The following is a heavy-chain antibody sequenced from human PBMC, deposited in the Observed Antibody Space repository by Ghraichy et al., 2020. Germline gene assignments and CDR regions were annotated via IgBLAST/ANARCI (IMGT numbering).Heavy chain of an antibody. CDR1: GFTFSSYA. J-gene: IGHJ6*03. D-gene: IGHD6-13*01. CDR3: AKESYSSSWYVYYYYYMDV. V-gene: IGHV3-23*01. CDR2: ISGSGGST. Sequence: GGSLRLSCAASGFTFSSYAMSWVRQAPGKGLEWVSTISGSGGSTYYADSVKGRFTISRDNSKNTLYLQMNSLRAEDTAVYYCAKESYSSSWYVYYYYYMDVWGKGTTVTVSS.